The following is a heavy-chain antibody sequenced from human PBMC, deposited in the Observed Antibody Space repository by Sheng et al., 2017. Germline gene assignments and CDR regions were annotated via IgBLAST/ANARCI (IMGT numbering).Heavy chain of an antibody. CDR2: IHWDGIRK. CDR3: AKDVGGKAASGTRYGMDV. V-gene: IGHV3-43D*04. J-gene: IGHJ6*02. CDR1: GFTFDDYA. D-gene: IGHD6-13*01. Sequence: DVQLVESGGDVVQPGGSLRLSCAASGFTFDDYAMHWVRQAPGKGLEWVSLIHWDGIRKYYADSVKGRFTISRDNSKNSLYLQMNGLRTEDSALYYCAKDVGGKAASGTRYGMDVWDQGP.